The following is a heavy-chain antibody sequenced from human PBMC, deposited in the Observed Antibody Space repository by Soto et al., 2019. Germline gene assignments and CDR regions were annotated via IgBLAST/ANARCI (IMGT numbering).Heavy chain of an antibody. V-gene: IGHV3-7*01. J-gene: IGHJ4*02. D-gene: IGHD4-17*01. CDR1: GFAFSSYY. CDR3: ARDDYGDYTFDD. CDR2: IKEDGSAK. Sequence: EVQLVESGGGLVQPGGSLRLSCAASGFAFSSYYMSWVRQAPGKGLEWVANIKEDGSAKYYVDSVKGRFTISRDNAKNSLYLQMNSLRAEDTAVYYCARDDYGDYTFDDWDQGTLVTVSS.